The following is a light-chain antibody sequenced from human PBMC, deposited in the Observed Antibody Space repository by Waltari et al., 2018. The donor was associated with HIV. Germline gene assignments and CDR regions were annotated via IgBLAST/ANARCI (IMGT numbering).Light chain of an antibody. CDR1: QSISTW. CDR3: QQYTSYST. Sequence: DIQMTQSPSTLSASVGDRVTITCRASQSISTWLAWYQQKAGKAHKLLIYKASSLESEVPSRFSGSGSGTEFTLTISSLQPDDSATYYCQQYTSYSTFGGGTKVEIK. CDR2: KAS. J-gene: IGKJ4*01. V-gene: IGKV1-5*03.